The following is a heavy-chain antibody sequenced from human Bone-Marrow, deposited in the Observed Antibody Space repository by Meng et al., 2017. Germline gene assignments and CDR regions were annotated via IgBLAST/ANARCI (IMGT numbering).Heavy chain of an antibody. Sequence: QVQLQESGPGLVKPSQTLSLTCTVSGGSISSGSYYWGWIRQPPGKGLEWIGNIYYRGTTYYNPSLKSRVTISLDTSKNQFSLILGSVTAADTAVYYCARRNGGSSNFDYWGQGSLVTVSS. J-gene: IGHJ4*02. CDR2: IYYRGTT. CDR3: ARRNGGSSNFDY. V-gene: IGHV4-39*07. CDR1: GGSISSGSYY. D-gene: IGHD2-15*01.